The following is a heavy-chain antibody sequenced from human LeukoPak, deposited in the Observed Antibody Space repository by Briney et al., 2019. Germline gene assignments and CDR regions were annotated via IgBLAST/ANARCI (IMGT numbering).Heavy chain of an antibody. Sequence: PGGSLRLFCGDSGLTISSSAMSWVRQAPGKGLEWVSGISGSGGSTYYADSVKGRFTISRDNSKNTLYLQMNSLRAEDTAVYYCAKAPTGAARPRYDYWGQGTLVTVSS. V-gene: IGHV3-23*01. CDR1: GLTISSSA. CDR2: ISGSGGST. CDR3: AKAPTGAARPRYDY. J-gene: IGHJ4*02. D-gene: IGHD6-6*01.